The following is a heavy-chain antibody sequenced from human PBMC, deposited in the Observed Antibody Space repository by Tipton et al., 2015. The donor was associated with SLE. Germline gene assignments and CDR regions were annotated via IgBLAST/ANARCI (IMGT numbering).Heavy chain of an antibody. CDR3: AREGGYDFWSGYYTGGNWFDP. Sequence: TLSLTCTVSGGSISSHYWSWIRQPPGKGLEWIGYIYYSGSTNYNPSLKSRVTISVDTSKNQFSLKLSSVTAADTAVYYCAREGGYDFWSGYYTGGNWFDPWGQGTLVTVSS. CDR2: IYYSGST. V-gene: IGHV4-59*11. CDR1: GGSISSHY. J-gene: IGHJ5*02. D-gene: IGHD3-3*01.